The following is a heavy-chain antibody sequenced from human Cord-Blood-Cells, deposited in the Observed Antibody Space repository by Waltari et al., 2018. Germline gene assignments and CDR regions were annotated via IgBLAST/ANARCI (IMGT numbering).Heavy chain of an antibody. D-gene: IGHD1-26*01. CDR2: INHSGSN. CDR3: AKGNYSGSYFDY. CDR1: GGSFSGYY. J-gene: IGHJ4*02. Sequence: QVQLQQWGAGLLKPSETLSLTCAVYGGSFSGYYWSWIRQPPGKGLEWIGEINHSGSNNYNPSLKILVTISVDTSKNQFSLKLSSVTAADTAVYYCAKGNYSGSYFDYWGQGTLVTVSS. V-gene: IGHV4-34*01.